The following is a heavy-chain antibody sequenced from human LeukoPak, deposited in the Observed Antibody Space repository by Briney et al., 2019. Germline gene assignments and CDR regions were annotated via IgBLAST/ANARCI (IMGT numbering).Heavy chain of an antibody. CDR2: ISSSSYI. CDR3: ARDYGAPYYYDSSGPECMDV. CDR1: GFTFSSYS. V-gene: IGHV3-21*01. Sequence: GGSLRLSCAASGFTFSSYSMNWVRQAPGKGLEWVSSISSSSYIYYADSVKGRFTISRDNAKNSLYLQMNSLRAEDTAVYYCARDYGAPYYYDSSGPECMDVWGQGTTVTVSS. J-gene: IGHJ6*02. D-gene: IGHD3-22*01.